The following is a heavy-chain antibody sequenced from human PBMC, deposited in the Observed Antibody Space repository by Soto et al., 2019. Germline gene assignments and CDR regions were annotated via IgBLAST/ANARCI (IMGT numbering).Heavy chain of an antibody. D-gene: IGHD3-9*01. CDR3: ARGFNTYDLLTGYSATQFDY. CDR2: IYYSGST. J-gene: IGHJ4*02. V-gene: IGHV4-59*01. CDR1: GGSISSYY. Sequence: PSETLSLTCTVSGGSISSYYWSWIRQPPGKGLEWIGYIYYSGSTNYNPSLKSRVTISVDTSKNQFSLKLSSVTAADTAVYYCARGFNTYDLLTGYSATQFDYWGQGTLVTVSS.